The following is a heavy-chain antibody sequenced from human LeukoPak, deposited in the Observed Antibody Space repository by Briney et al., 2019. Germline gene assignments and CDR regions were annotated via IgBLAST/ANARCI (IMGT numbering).Heavy chain of an antibody. CDR1: GFTVSSNY. CDR3: ARVYTSGGYYEFGY. V-gene: IGHV3-53*01. D-gene: IGHD6-19*01. Sequence: RGSLRLSCAASGFTVSSNYMSWVRQALRKGLECVSVIANDGRTYYANSVKGRFTISRDISKNMVYLQMNSLRADDTAGYYCARVYTSGGYYEFGYSGQGTLVTVSS. CDR2: IANDGRT. J-gene: IGHJ4*02.